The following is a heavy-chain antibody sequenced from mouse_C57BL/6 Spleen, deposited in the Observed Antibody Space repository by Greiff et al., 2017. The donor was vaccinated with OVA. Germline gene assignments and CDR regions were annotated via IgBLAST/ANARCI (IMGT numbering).Heavy chain of an antibody. D-gene: IGHD4-1*01. V-gene: IGHV1-72*01. CDR1: GYTFTSYW. J-gene: IGHJ2*01. Sequence: QVHVKQPGAELVKPGASVKLSCKASGYTFTSYWMHWVKQRPGRGLEWIGRIDPNSGGTKYNEKFKSKATLTVDKPSSTAYMQLSSLTSEDSAVYYCAPAIWDGGVFDYWGQGTTLTVSS. CDR3: APAIWDGGVFDY. CDR2: IDPNSGGT.